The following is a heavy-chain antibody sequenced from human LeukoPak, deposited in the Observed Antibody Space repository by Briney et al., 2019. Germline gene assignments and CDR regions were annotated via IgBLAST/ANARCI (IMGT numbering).Heavy chain of an antibody. V-gene: IGHV4-31*03. J-gene: IGHJ5*02. CDR1: GGSISSGGYY. CDR2: IYYSGST. Sequence: SETLSLTCTVSGGSISSGGYYWSWIRQHPGKGLEWIGYIYYSGSTYYNPSLKSRVTISVDTSKNQFSLKLSSVTAADTAVYYCARGPYYDSSAYYVAWGQGTLVTVSS. CDR3: ARGPYYDSSAYYVA. D-gene: IGHD3-22*01.